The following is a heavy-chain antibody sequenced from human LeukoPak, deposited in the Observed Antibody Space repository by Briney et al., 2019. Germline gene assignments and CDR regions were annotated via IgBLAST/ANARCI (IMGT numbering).Heavy chain of an antibody. CDR2: INHSGST. V-gene: IGHV4-34*01. J-gene: IGHJ1*01. Sequence: SETLSLTCAVYVGSFSGYYWSWIRERPGKGLEWIGEINHSGSTNYNPSLKSRVTISVDTPKNQFSLKLSSVTDADTAVYYCARGYYYDSSGYYWKWGQGTLVTVSS. CDR1: VGSFSGYY. D-gene: IGHD3-22*01. CDR3: ARGYYYDSSGYYWK.